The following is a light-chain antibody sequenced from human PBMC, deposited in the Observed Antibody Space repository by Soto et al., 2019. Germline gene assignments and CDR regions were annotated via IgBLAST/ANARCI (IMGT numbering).Light chain of an antibody. CDR3: QQYNSYWT. CDR1: QSISSW. J-gene: IGKJ1*01. CDR2: KAS. V-gene: IGKV1-5*03. Sequence: DIHMTQSPSTLSASVGDRVTITCRASQSISSWLAWYQQKAGKAPKLLIYKASSLESGVPSRFSGSGSGTAFTLTISSLQPDDFATYYCQQYNSYWTFGQGTKVEIK.